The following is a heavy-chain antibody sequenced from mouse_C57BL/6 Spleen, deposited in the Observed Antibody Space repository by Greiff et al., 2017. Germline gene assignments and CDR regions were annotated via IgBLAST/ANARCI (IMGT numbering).Heavy chain of an antibody. J-gene: IGHJ1*03. Sequence: EVQGVESGAELVKPGASVKLSCTASGFNIKDYYMHWVKQRTEQGLEWIGRIDPEDGETKYAPKFQGKATITADTSSNTAYLQLSSLTSEDTAVYYCAREDGSVWYFDVWGTGTTVTVSS. CDR2: IDPEDGET. D-gene: IGHD1-1*01. CDR1: GFNIKDYY. V-gene: IGHV14-2*01. CDR3: AREDGSVWYFDV.